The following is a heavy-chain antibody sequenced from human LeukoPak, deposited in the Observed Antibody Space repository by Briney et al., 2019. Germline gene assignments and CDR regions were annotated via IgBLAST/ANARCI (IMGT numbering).Heavy chain of an antibody. CDR2: INHSGNT. CDR1: GGSFNDYY. J-gene: IGHJ4*02. CDR3: ARVYSSRSSYLAY. V-gene: IGHV4-34*01. Sequence: PSETLSLTCAVYGGSFNDYYWSWIRQPPGKGLEWIGEINHSGNTNYYPFLKSRVTISVDTSKNQFSLKLSSMTAADTAVYYCARVYSSRSSYLAYWGQGTLVTVSS. D-gene: IGHD6-13*01.